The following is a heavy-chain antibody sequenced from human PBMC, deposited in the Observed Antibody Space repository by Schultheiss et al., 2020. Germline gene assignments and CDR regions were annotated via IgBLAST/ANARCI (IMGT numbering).Heavy chain of an antibody. CDR1: GGTFSSYA. Sequence: ASVKVSCKASGGTFSSYAISWVRQAPGQGLEWMGWVRPYNGDTNYAQNFQGRVTVTTDTSTNTAFMELRTLRSDDTAVYYCARAKLAYCGGDCYHNYYMDVWGKGTPVTVSS. J-gene: IGHJ6*03. CDR3: ARAKLAYCGGDCYHNYYMDV. V-gene: IGHV1-18*01. D-gene: IGHD2-21*01. CDR2: VRPYNGDT.